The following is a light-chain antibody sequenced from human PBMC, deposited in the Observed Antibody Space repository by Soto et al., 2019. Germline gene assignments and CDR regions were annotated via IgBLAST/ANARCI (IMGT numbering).Light chain of an antibody. CDR3: QQYNTWPRT. CDR1: QSISSS. CDR2: AAS. V-gene: IGKV1-39*01. J-gene: IGKJ1*01. Sequence: DFQMTQSPSSLSASVGDRVTITCRASQSISSSLNWYQQKPGKAPELLIYAASSLQSGVPSRFSGSGSGTEFTLTISSLQSEDIAVYYCQQYNTWPRTFGQGTKVDIK.